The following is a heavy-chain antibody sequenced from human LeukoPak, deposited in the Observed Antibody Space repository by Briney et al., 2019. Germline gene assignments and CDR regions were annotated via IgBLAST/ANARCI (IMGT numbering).Heavy chain of an antibody. D-gene: IGHD6-19*01. CDR2: SHYSGNT. J-gene: IGHJ4*02. Sequence: SETLSLTCTVSGGSISNGAYYWTWIRQAPGKGLEWIGYSHYSGNTYYNPSLKSRVTISVDRSKDQFSLKLSSVTAADTAVYYCASRSPIAVGGHSRTFDYWGQGTLVTVSS. CDR1: GGSISNGAYY. V-gene: IGHV4-30-4*01. CDR3: ASRSPIAVGGHSRTFDY.